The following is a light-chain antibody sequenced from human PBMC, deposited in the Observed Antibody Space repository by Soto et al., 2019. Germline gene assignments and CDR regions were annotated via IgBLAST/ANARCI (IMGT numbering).Light chain of an antibody. V-gene: IGLV2-14*01. CDR2: EVS. J-gene: IGLJ1*01. CDR1: SSDVDGYNY. Sequence: QSALTQPASVSGSPGQSITISCTGTSSDVDGYNYVSWYQQHPGKAPKLMIYEVSNRPSGVSNRFSGSKSGNTASLTISGLQAEDEADYYCSSYTTANTYVFGTGTKVTVL. CDR3: SSYTTANTYV.